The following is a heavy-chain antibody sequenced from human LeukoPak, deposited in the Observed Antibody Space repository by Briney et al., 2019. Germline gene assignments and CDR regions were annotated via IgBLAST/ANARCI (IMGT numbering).Heavy chain of an antibody. V-gene: IGHV3-11*04. D-gene: IGHD4-17*01. CDR2: VSSSSGTI. Sequence: PGGSLRLSGAASGFTFSDYYMSWIRQAPGKGLEWVSYVSSSSGTIYYADSVKGRFTISRDNAKNSLYLQMNSLRAEDTAVYYCARVDYGDYAGEDYWGQGTLVTVSS. J-gene: IGHJ4*02. CDR3: ARVDYGDYAGEDY. CDR1: GFTFSDYY.